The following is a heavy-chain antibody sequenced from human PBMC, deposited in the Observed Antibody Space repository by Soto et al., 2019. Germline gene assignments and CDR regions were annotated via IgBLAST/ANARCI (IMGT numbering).Heavy chain of an antibody. CDR1: GGSITHDNW. Sequence: SETLSLTCAVSGGSITHDNWWNWARQPPGKGLEWIGEISHSGTTNYNPSLKSRVTISVDMSKNQFSLRLTSVTAADTAVYYCAKDHTGADAFDIWGQGIMVTVSS. CDR3: AKDHTGADAFDI. V-gene: IGHV4-4*02. J-gene: IGHJ3*02. CDR2: ISHSGTT. D-gene: IGHD7-27*01.